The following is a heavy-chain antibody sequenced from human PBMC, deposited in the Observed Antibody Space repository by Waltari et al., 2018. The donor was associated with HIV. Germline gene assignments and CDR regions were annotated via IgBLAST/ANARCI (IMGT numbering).Heavy chain of an antibody. D-gene: IGHD1-26*01. CDR1: GGSFSGYY. CDR3: ARWAGGKGSYPLGFSYYYYGMDV. V-gene: IGHV4-34*01. J-gene: IGHJ6*02. Sequence: QVQLQQWGAGLLKPSETLSLTCAVYGGSFSGYYWSWIRQPPGKGLEWIGEINHSGTTNYTPSLKSRVTSSVDTSKNQFSLKLSSVTAADTAVYDCARWAGGKGSYPLGFSYYYYGMDVWGQGTTVTVSS. CDR2: INHSGTT.